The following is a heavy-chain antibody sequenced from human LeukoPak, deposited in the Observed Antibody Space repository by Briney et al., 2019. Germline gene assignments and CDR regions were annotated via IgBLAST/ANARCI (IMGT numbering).Heavy chain of an antibody. V-gene: IGHV3-23*01. Sequence: QTGGSLRLSCAASGFTFSSHAMSWVRQAPGKGLEWVSAISGSGGSTYYADSVKGRFTISRDNSKNTLYLQMTSLRAEDTAVYYCAKVRGAVAANFDYWGQGTLVTVSS. CDR2: ISGSGGST. D-gene: IGHD6-19*01. CDR1: GFTFSSHA. CDR3: AKVRGAVAANFDY. J-gene: IGHJ4*02.